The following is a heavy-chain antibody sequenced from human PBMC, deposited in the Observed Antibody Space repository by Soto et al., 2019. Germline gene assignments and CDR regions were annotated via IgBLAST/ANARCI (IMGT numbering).Heavy chain of an antibody. V-gene: IGHV1-69*01. CDR1: RGTFNTSP. CDR3: SPPHLRGRHFDLRSPPTASLYHYGLGV. Sequence: QVQLAQSGAEVKKPGSSVRVSCQTSRGTFNTSPISWMRQAPGQGLEWLVDILPVFGMVNYAQQFQDRLNLTADDSTTIVCMEVCRLTPVDTAVYSCSPPHLRGRHFDLRSPPTASLYHYGLGVWGQGTTVIVSS. D-gene: IGHD3-3*01. J-gene: IGHJ6*02. CDR2: ILPVFGMV.